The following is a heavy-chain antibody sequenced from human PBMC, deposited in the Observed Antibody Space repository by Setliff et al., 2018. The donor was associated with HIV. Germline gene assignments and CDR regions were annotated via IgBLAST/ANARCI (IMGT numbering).Heavy chain of an antibody. V-gene: IGHV4-39*07. CDR3: ARAKLGWRPYAMDV. Sequence: PSETLSLTCVVSGDSISRSRYYWAWIRQPPGKGLEYIGSIHYDEKTYYNPSLKSRVTISVDTSKIQFSLNLNSVTAADTAVYYCARAKLGWRPYAMDVWGQGTAVTVSS. CDR1: GDSISRSRYY. J-gene: IGHJ6*02. CDR2: IHYDEKT. D-gene: IGHD6-13*01.